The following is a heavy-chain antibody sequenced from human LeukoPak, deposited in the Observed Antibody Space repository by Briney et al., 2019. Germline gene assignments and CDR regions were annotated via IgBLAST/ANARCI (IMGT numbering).Heavy chain of an antibody. D-gene: IGHD4-11*01. Sequence: GGSLRLFCAASGFTFSSYAMHWVRQAPGKGLEWVAVISYDGSNKYYADSVRGRFTISRDNSKNTLYLQMNSLRAEDTAVYYCARAGPTTGFDYWGQGTLVTVSS. CDR2: ISYDGSNK. CDR3: ARAGPTTGFDY. CDR1: GFTFSSYA. V-gene: IGHV3-30-3*01. J-gene: IGHJ4*02.